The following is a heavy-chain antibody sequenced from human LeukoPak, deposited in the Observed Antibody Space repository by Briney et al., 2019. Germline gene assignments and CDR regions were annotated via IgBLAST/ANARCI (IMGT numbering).Heavy chain of an antibody. J-gene: IGHJ4*02. D-gene: IGHD3-22*01. V-gene: IGHV3-23*01. CDR2: ISGSGGST. CDR1: GFTFSSYA. CDR3: AKDIGCYYDSSGALGRRRGFDY. Sequence: GGSLRLSCAASGFTFSSYAMSWVRQAPGKGLEWVSAISGSGGSTYYADSVKGRFTISRDNSKNTPYLQMNSLRAEDTAVYYCAKDIGCYYDSSGALGRRRGFDYWGQGTLVTVSS.